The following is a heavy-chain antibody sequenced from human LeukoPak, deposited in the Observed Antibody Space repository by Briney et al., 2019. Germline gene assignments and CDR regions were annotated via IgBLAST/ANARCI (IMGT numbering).Heavy chain of an antibody. V-gene: IGHV3-21*01. J-gene: IGHJ4*02. CDR2: ISSSSSYI. D-gene: IGHD5-18*01. Sequence: GGSLRLSCTVSGFTVSSNSMNWVRQAPGKGLEWVSSISSSSSYIYYADSVKGRFTISRDNAKNSLYLQMNSLRAEDTAVYFCARGREGYSYTFDYWGQGTLVTVSS. CDR3: ARGREGYSYTFDY. CDR1: GFTVSSNS.